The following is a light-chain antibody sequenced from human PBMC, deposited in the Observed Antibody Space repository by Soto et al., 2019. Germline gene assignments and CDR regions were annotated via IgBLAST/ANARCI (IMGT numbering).Light chain of an antibody. CDR1: QSVSNSY. V-gene: IGKV3-20*01. CDR3: KQYGSSPQT. CDR2: GAS. J-gene: IGKJ1*01. Sequence: EIVLTQSPGTLSLSPGERATLSCRASQSVSNSYLAWYQQKPGQATRLLIYGASSRATGIPDRFSGSGSGTDFTLTISRLEPEDFAVYYCKQYGSSPQTFGQGTKVDIK.